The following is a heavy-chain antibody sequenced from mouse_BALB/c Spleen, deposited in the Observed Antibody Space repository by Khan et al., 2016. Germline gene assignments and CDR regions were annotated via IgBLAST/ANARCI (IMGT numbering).Heavy chain of an antibody. Sequence: VQLQQSGAELVKPGASVKLSCTASGFNIKDTYMHWVKQRPEQGLEWIGRIDPANGNTKYDPKFQGKATITADTSSNTAYLQLSSLTSEDTAVCYCARAPYDFNVESAYWGQGTLVTVSA. V-gene: IGHV14-3*02. CDR2: IDPANGNT. CDR3: ARAPYDFNVESAY. J-gene: IGHJ3*01. CDR1: GFNIKDTY. D-gene: IGHD2-4*01.